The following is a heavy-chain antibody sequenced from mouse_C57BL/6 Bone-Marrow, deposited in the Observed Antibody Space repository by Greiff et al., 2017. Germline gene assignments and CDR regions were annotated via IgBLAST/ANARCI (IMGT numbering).Heavy chain of an antibody. CDR1: GYTFTSYW. J-gene: IGHJ1*03. D-gene: IGHD2-4*01. Sequence: QVHVKQPGAELVKPGASVKLSCKASGYTFTSYWMQWVKQRPGQGLEWIGEIDPSDSYTNYNQKFKGKATLTVDTSSSTAYMQLSSLTSEDSAVYYCAPYDYDGYFDVWGTGTTVTVSS. CDR3: APYDYDGYFDV. CDR2: IDPSDSYT. V-gene: IGHV1-50*01.